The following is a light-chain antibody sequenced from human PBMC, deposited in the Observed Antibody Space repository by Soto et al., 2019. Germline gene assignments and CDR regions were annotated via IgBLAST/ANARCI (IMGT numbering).Light chain of an antibody. J-gene: IGLJ1*01. CDR1: SSDVGSYNL. CDR3: CSYAGSSTFFV. V-gene: IGLV2-23*02. Sequence: QSALTQPASVSGSPGQSITISCTGTSSDVGSYNLVSWYQQHPGKAPKLMIYEVSKRPSGVSNRFSGSKSGNTASLTISGLQAEDDSDYYCCSYAGSSTFFVFGTGNNLTVL. CDR2: EVS.